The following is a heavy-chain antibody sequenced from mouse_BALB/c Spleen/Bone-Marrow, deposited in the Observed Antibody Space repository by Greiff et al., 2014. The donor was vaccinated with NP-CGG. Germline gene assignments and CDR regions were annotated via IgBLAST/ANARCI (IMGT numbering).Heavy chain of an antibody. CDR3: ARDYYGSRYYFDY. CDR2: IYPGDGDT. D-gene: IGHD1-1*01. CDR1: GYAFSSYW. J-gene: IGHJ2*01. Sequence: VHLVESGAELVRPGSSVKISCKASGYAFSSYWMNWVKQRPGQGLEWIGQIYPGDGDTNYNGKFKGKATLTADKSSSTAYMQLSRLTSEDSAVYFCARDYYGSRYYFDYWGQGTTLTVSS. V-gene: IGHV1-80*01.